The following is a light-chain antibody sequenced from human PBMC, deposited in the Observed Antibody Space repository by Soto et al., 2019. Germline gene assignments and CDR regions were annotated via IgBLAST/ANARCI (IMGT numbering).Light chain of an antibody. V-gene: IGKV1-39*01. CDR1: QSISSY. CDR3: QQSYSTPIT. CDR2: AAS. Sequence: DIQMTQTTSSLSASVGDRVTITCRASQSISSYLNWYQQKPEKAPKLLIYAASSLQSGVPSRFSGSGSGTDFTLTISSLQPEDFATYYCQQSYSTPITFGQRTRPEI. J-gene: IGKJ5*01.